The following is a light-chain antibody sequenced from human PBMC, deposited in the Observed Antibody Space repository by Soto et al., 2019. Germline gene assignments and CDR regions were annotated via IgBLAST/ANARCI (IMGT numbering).Light chain of an antibody. CDR2: GAS. CDR3: QQYGNSLLT. V-gene: IGKV3-20*01. CDR1: QSVSSGY. J-gene: IGKJ4*01. Sequence: EIVLTQSPGTLSLSPGERATLSCRASQSVSSGYLAWYQQKPGQAPRPLIYGASIRAPGIPDRFSGSGSGTDFTLTIRRLEPEDFAVYYCQQYGNSLLTFGGGTKVEIK.